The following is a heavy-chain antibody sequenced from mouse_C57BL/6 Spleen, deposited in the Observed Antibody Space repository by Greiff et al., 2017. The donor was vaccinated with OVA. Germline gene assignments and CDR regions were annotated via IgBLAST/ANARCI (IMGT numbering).Heavy chain of an antibody. V-gene: IGHV1-82*01. CDR2: IYPGDGGT. J-gene: IGHJ2*01. CDR1: GYAFSSSW. D-gene: IGHD2-4*01. CDR3: ARSGYYDYGYFDY. Sequence: QVQLQQSGPELVKPGASVKISCKASGYAFSSSWMHWVKQRPGQGLEWIGRIYPGDGGTNYNEKFKGKATLTADKSSSTAYMQLSSLTSEDSAVYFCARSGYYDYGYFDYWGKGTTLTVSS.